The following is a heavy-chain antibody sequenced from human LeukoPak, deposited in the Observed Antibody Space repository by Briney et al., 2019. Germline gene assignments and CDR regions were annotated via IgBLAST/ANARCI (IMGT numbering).Heavy chain of an antibody. Sequence: GGSLRLSCAASGFTFSSYWMTWVRQAPGKGLEWVASMKQDGSEKHYVDSVKGRFTISRDNAKNSLFLQLNSLRDEDTAVYYCAGSVGLYYYDRSDYFDYWGQGTLVTVSS. CDR2: MKQDGSEK. CDR3: AGSVGLYYYDRSDYFDY. V-gene: IGHV3-7*01. J-gene: IGHJ4*02. CDR1: GFTFSSYW. D-gene: IGHD3-22*01.